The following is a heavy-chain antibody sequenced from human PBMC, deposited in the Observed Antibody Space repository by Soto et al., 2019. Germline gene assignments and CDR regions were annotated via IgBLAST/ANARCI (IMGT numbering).Heavy chain of an antibody. V-gene: IGHV5-51*03. CDR3: ARRGGDYPYYHGMDV. CDR2: IYPGDSDT. J-gene: IGHJ6*02. CDR1: GYSFTNYW. Sequence: EVQLVPSGAEVKKPGESLKISCKGSGYSFTNYWIGWVRQMPGKGLEWMGIIYPGDSDTRYSPSFQGQVTMSADKSITTAYLQWSSLKASDTAMYYCARRGGDYPYYHGMDVWGQGTTVTVSS. D-gene: IGHD4-17*01.